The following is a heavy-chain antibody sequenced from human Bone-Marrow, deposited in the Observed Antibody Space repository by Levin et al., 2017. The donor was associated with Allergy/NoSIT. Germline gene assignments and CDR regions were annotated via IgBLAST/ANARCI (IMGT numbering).Heavy chain of an antibody. J-gene: IGHJ5*02. D-gene: IGHD2-2*01. CDR1: GGSFSGYY. V-gene: IGHV4-34*01. CDR3: ARGRDIVVVPAAGSNWFDP. CDR2: INHSGST. Sequence: SETLSLTCAVYGGSFSGYYWSWIRQPPGKGLEWIGEINHSGSTNYNPSLKSRVTISVDTSKNQFSLKLSSVTAADTAVYYCARGRDIVVVPAAGSNWFDPWGQGTLVTVSS.